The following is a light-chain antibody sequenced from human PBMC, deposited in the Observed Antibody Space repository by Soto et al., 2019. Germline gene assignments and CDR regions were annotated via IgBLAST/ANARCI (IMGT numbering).Light chain of an antibody. V-gene: IGLV2-8*01. CDR3: SSYAGINNFVV. Sequence: QSVLTQPPSASGSPGQSVTISCTGTSSDVGGYDYVSWHQQHPGKAPKVIIYGVNKRPSGVPDRFSGSKSGNTASLTVSGLQAEDEADYYCSSYAGINNFVVFGGGTKLTVL. CDR2: GVN. J-gene: IGLJ2*01. CDR1: SSDVGGYDY.